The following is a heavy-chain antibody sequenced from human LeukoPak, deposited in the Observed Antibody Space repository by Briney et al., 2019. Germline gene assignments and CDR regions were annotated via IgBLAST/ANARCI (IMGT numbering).Heavy chain of an antibody. D-gene: IGHD3-10*01. CDR2: IYDSGST. CDR1: GGSIRSSYYY. J-gene: IGHJ4*02. Sequence: PSETLSLTCTVSGGSIRSSYYYWGWIRQPPGKGLEWIGSIYDSGSTYYNPSLKSRVTISVDTSKNQFSLKLSSVTAADTAVYYCARGTRTMVRGIDYWGQGTLVTVSS. CDR3: ARGTRTMVRGIDY. V-gene: IGHV4-39*07.